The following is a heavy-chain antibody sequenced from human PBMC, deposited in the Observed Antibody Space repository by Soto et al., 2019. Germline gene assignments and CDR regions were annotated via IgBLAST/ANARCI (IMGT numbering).Heavy chain of an antibody. CDR2: ISSNGGST. J-gene: IGHJ3*02. V-gene: IGHV3-64*01. CDR1: GFTFSSYA. D-gene: IGHD1-1*01. CDR3: ARGYIGNGAFDI. Sequence: EVQLVESGGGLVQPGGSLRLSCAASGFTFSSYAMHWVRQAPGKGLEYVSAISSNGGSTYYANSVKGRFTISRDNSKNTLYLQMGSVRAEDMAVYYCARGYIGNGAFDIWGQGTMVTVSS.